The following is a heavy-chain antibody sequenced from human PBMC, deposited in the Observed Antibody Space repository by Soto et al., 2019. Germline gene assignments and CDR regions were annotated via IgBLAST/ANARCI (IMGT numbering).Heavy chain of an antibody. V-gene: IGHV4-30-2*01. CDR1: GGSISSGGYS. J-gene: IGHJ4*02. D-gene: IGHD6-19*01. CDR3: ARGLPPGIAVAGTGVAAGHFDY. CDR2: IYHSGST. Sequence: SETLSLTCAVSGGSISSGGYSWSWIRQPPGKGLEWIGYIYHSGSTYYNPSLKSRVTISVDRSKNQFSLRLSSVTAADTAVYYCARGLPPGIAVAGTGVAAGHFDYWGQGTLVTVSS.